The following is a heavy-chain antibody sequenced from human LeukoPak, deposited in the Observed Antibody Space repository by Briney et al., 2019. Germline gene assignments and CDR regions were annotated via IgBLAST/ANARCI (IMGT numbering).Heavy chain of an antibody. CDR2: IWYDGSNK. CDR3: AREAYGYPNAYYGMDV. V-gene: IGHV3-33*01. D-gene: IGHD5-18*01. J-gene: IGHJ6*02. CDR1: GFTFSSYG. Sequence: QPGGSLRLSCAASGFTFSSYGMHWVRQAPGNGLEWVAVIWYDGSNKYYADSVKGRFTISRDNSKNTLYLQMNSLRAEDTAVYYCAREAYGYPNAYYGMDVWGQGTTVTVSS.